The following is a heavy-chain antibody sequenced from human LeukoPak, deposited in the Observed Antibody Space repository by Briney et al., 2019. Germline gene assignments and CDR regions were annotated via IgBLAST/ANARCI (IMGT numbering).Heavy chain of an antibody. CDR3: ARDRPPQYYYDSSGYYSFYYYGMDV. V-gene: IGHV1-69*13. Sequence: ASVKVSCKASGGTFSSYAISWVRQAPGQGLEWMGGIIPIFGTANYAQKFQGRVTITADESTSTAYMELSSLRSEDTAVYYCARDRPPQYYYDSSGYYSFYYYGMDVWGQGTTVTVSS. J-gene: IGHJ6*02. CDR2: IIPIFGTA. CDR1: GGTFSSYA. D-gene: IGHD3-22*01.